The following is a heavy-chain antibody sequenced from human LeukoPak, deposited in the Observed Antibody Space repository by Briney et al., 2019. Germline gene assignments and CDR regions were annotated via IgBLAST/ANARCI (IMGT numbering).Heavy chain of an antibody. Sequence: GGSLRLSCVASGFTFSDYYMSWLRQAPGKGLEWVSFISSSGGSIYYADSVKGRFTISRDNAKNSLYLQMNSLRPEDTAVYYCVRVSRGSGGYFDYWGQGTLVTVSS. CDR2: ISSSGGSI. D-gene: IGHD3-10*01. CDR3: VRVSRGSGGYFDY. J-gene: IGHJ4*02. V-gene: IGHV3-11*04. CDR1: GFTFSDYY.